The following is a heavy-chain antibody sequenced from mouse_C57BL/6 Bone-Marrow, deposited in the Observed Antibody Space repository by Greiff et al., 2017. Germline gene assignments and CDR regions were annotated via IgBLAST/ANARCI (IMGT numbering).Heavy chain of an antibody. CDR1: GYTFTSYG. Sequence: LQESGAELARPGASVKLSCKASGYTFTSYGISWVKQRTGQGLEWIGEIYPRSGTTYYTEKFKGKATLTADKSSSTAYMELRSLTSEDSAVYFCARGNYYAMDYWGQGTSVTVSS. J-gene: IGHJ4*01. CDR3: ARGNYYAMDY. V-gene: IGHV1-81*01. CDR2: IYPRSGTT. D-gene: IGHD2-1*01.